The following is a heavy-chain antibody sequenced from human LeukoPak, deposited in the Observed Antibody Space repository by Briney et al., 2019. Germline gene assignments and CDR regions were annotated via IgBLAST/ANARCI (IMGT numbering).Heavy chain of an antibody. CDR3: ARGVGYCSSTSCYGSNWFDP. Sequence: ASVKVSCKASGYTFTSYDINWVRQATGQGLEWMGWMNPNSGNTGYAQKLQGRVIITRNTSISTAYMELSSLRSEDTAVYYCARGVGYCSSTSCYGSNWFDPWGQGTLVTVSS. D-gene: IGHD2-2*01. CDR2: MNPNSGNT. CDR1: GYTFTSYD. J-gene: IGHJ5*02. V-gene: IGHV1-8*03.